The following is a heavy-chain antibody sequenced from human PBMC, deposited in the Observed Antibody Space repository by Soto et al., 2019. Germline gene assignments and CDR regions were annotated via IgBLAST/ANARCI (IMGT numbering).Heavy chain of an antibody. Sequence: DVQLVESGGGLVKPGGPLRLSCAASGFNFITFSINWFRQAPGKGLEWVSSISASSSSIYYAESVKGRFTVSRDNAKNSLYLQMNSLTAEDTALYYCVRDAYNRDAFDIWGQGTTVTVSS. J-gene: IGHJ3*02. CDR1: GFNFITFS. V-gene: IGHV3-21*01. CDR2: ISASSSSI. CDR3: VRDAYNRDAFDI. D-gene: IGHD1-20*01.